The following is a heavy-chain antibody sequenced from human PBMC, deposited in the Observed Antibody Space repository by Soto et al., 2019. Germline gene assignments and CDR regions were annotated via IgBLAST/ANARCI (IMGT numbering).Heavy chain of an antibody. J-gene: IGHJ4*02. D-gene: IGHD5-18*01. CDR1: GDTFGSQR. Sequence: AVKGACKACGDTFGSQRVARVRQAPGQGLEWMGGFIAMLGTPTYAKKVQGRATISADESLTSSYWELRSLRSEDTGVYFCARGAMANFDYSGQGPVGTVSS. CDR3: ARGAMANFDY. CDR2: FIAMLGTP. V-gene: IGHV1-69*01.